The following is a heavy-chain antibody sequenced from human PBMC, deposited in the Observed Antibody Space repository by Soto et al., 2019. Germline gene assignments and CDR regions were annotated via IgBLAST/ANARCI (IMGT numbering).Heavy chain of an antibody. V-gene: IGHV5-51*01. CDR1: GYSFPTYW. D-gene: IGHD6-19*01. Sequence: GESLKISCKGSGYSFPTYWIGWVRQMPGKGLEWMGIIYPGDSDTRYSPSFQGQVTISADKSISTAYLQWSSLKASDTAMYYWARRGEQWPTMFDPWGQGTLVTVSS. J-gene: IGHJ5*02. CDR2: IYPGDSDT. CDR3: ARRGEQWPTMFDP.